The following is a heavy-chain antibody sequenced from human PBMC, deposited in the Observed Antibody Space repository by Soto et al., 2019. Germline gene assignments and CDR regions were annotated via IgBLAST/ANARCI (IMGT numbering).Heavy chain of an antibody. J-gene: IGHJ4*02. Sequence: QVQLVQSGAEVKKPGASVKVSCKASGYTFTSYGISWVRQAPGQGLEWMGWISEYNGNTNYAQKRQGRVTITTNTYTSTAYMELRSLRYDDTAVYYCARGRIAARLLDYWGQGTLVTVSS. D-gene: IGHD6-6*01. V-gene: IGHV1-18*01. CDR1: GYTFTSYG. CDR2: ISEYNGNT. CDR3: ARGRIAARLLDY.